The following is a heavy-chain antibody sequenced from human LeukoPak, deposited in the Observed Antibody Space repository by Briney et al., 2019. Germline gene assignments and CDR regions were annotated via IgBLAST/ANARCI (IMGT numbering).Heavy chain of an antibody. CDR1: GGSFSGYY. CDR3: ARGGIAVAGRPIDY. CDR2: IYYSGST. D-gene: IGHD6-19*01. J-gene: IGHJ4*02. V-gene: IGHV4-59*01. Sequence: SETLSLTCAVYGGSFSGYYWSWIRQPPGKGLEWIGYIYYSGSTNYNPSLKSRVTISVDTSKNQFSLKVTSVTAADTAVYYCARGGIAVAGRPIDYWGQGTLVTVSS.